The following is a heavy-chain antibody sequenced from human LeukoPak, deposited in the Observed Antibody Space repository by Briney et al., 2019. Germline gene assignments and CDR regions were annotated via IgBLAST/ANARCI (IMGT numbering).Heavy chain of an antibody. CDR3: ARENPFDSSGYYFDY. Sequence: GGSLRLSCAASGFTFSSYSMNWVRQAPGKGLEWVSTISGSGGSTYYADSVKGRFTISRDNAKNSLYLQMNSLRAEDTAVYYCARENPFDSSGYYFDYWGQGTLVTVSS. CDR1: GFTFSSYS. J-gene: IGHJ4*02. V-gene: IGHV3-21*04. CDR2: ISGSGGST. D-gene: IGHD3-22*01.